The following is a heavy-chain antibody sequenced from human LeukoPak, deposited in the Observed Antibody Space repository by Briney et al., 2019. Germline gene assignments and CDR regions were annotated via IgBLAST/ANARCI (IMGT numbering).Heavy chain of an antibody. D-gene: IGHD3-10*01. CDR2: IYPGDSDT. Sequence: GESLKISCKASGYTFTKNWIAWVRQMPGKGLEWMGIIYPGDSDTRFSPSFQGQVTISADKSINTAYLQWSSLKASDTAMYFCARYKSLGFGEFDYWGQGTLVTVSS. CDR1: GYTFTKNW. J-gene: IGHJ4*02. V-gene: IGHV5-51*01. CDR3: ARYKSLGFGEFDY.